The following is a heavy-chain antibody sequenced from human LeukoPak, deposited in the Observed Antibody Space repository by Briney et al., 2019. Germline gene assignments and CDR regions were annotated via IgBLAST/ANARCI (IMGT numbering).Heavy chain of an antibody. CDR2: ISSSSSTI. J-gene: IGHJ6*03. CDR3: ARDRSYGGNLNYYYMDV. CDR1: GFTFSSYW. D-gene: IGHD4-23*01. Sequence: GGSLRLSCAASGFTFSSYWMNWVRQAPGKGLEWVSYISSSSSTIYYADSVKGRFTISRDNAKNSLYLQMNSLRAEDTAVYYCARDRSYGGNLNYYYMDVWGKGTTVTVSS. V-gene: IGHV3-48*01.